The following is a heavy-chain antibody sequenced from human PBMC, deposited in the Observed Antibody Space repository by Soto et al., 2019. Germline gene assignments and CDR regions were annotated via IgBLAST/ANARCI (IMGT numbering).Heavy chain of an antibody. CDR3: ASDYYGSGSYYNDRDYYYMDV. Sequence: SVKVSCKASGGTFSSYAISWVRQAPGQGLEWMGGIIPIFGTANYAQKFQGRVTITADESTSTAYMELSSLRSEDTAVYYCASDYYGSGSYYNDRDYYYMDVWGKGTTVTVSS. D-gene: IGHD3-10*01. CDR2: IIPIFGTA. J-gene: IGHJ6*03. V-gene: IGHV1-69*13. CDR1: GGTFSSYA.